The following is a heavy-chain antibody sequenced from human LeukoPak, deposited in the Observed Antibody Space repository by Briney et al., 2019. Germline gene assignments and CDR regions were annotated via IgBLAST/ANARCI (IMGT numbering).Heavy chain of an antibody. CDR1: GFTFSNYA. CDR2: ISYDGSKK. CDR3: ARDHSGYDYWFDY. J-gene: IGHJ4*02. D-gene: IGHD5-12*01. Sequence: PGRSLRLSCAASGFTFSNYAMHWVRQAPHKGLEWVAVISYDGSKKYYADSVKGRFTISRDNSKNTLSLQMDSLRVEDTAMYYCARDHSGYDYWFDYWGQGTLVTASA. V-gene: IGHV3-30-3*01.